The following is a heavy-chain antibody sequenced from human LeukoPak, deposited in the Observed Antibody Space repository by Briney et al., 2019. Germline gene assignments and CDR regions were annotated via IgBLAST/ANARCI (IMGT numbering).Heavy chain of an antibody. CDR3: ARDHLDSSSWSYYYGMDV. Sequence: GGSLRLSCAASGFTVSSNYMNWVRQAPGKGLEWVSVIYGGGNIYYADSVKGRFTISRDNSKNTLYLQMNSLRAEDTAVYYCARDHLDSSSWSYYYGMDVWGQGTTVTVSS. V-gene: IGHV3-53*01. J-gene: IGHJ6*02. D-gene: IGHD6-13*01. CDR1: GFTVSSNY. CDR2: IYGGGNI.